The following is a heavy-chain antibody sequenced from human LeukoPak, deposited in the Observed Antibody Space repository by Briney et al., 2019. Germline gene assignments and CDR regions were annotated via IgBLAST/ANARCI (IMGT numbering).Heavy chain of an antibody. D-gene: IGHD6-19*01. CDR3: ARVGSGWYSFRWFDP. CDR2: IYYSGST. V-gene: IGHV4-61*01. Sequence: SETLSLTCTVSGGSVSSGSYYWGWIRQPPGKGLEWIGYIYYSGSTNYNPSLKSRVTISVDTSKNQFSLKLSSVTAADTAVYYCARVGSGWYSFRWFDPWGQGTLVTVSS. J-gene: IGHJ5*02. CDR1: GGSVSSGSYY.